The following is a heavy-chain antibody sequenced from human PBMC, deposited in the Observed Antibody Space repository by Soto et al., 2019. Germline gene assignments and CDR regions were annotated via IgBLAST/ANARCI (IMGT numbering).Heavy chain of an antibody. Sequence: PGGSLRLSCAASGFTFSSYWMHWVRQAPGKGLVWVSRIKTDGSSTGYADSVKGRFTISRDNAKNTLFLQMHSLRADDTAVYYCAKDAVPYNGQWDWFDAWGQGALVTVS. D-gene: IGHD3-10*01. CDR1: GFTFSSYW. V-gene: IGHV3-74*01. CDR2: IKTDGSST. CDR3: AKDAVPYNGQWDWFDA. J-gene: IGHJ5*02.